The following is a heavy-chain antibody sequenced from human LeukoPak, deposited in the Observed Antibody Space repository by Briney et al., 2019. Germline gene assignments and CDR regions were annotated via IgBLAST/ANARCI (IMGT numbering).Heavy chain of an antibody. Sequence: PGGSLRLSCAASGFTFSSYGMHWVRQAPGKGLEWVAFIRYDGSNKYYADSVKSRFTISRDNSKNTLYLQMNSLRAEDTAVYYCARRPYGSGSYYDYWGQGTLVTVSS. V-gene: IGHV3-30*02. CDR1: GFTFSSYG. CDR2: IRYDGSNK. J-gene: IGHJ4*02. CDR3: ARRPYGSGSYYDY. D-gene: IGHD3-10*01.